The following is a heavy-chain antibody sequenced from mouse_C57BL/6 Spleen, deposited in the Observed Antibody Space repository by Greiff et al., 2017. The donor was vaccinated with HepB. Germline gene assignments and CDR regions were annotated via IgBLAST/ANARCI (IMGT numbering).Heavy chain of an antibody. Sequence: EVMLVESGGGLVQPGGSLSLSCAASGFTFTDYYMSWVRQPPGKALEWLGFIRNKANGYTTEYSASVKGRFTISRDNSQSILYLQMNALRAEDSATYYCERYPFYSNYNYYAMDYWGQGTSVTVSS. V-gene: IGHV7-3*01. CDR3: ERYPFYSNYNYYAMDY. CDR2: IRNKANGYTT. J-gene: IGHJ4*01. D-gene: IGHD2-5*01. CDR1: GFTFTDYY.